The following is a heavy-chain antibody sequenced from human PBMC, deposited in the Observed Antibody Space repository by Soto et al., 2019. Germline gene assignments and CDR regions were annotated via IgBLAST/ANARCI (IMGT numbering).Heavy chain of an antibody. J-gene: IGHJ6*02. CDR2: VSYDGNHK. CDR3: AKDVGQQMVLNYGMDV. Sequence: QVQLVESGGGVIQPGTSLSLSCGSSGFTFRSFGMYWVRQAPGKGLEWVAVVSYDGNHKYYADSVKGRFTVSRDNAKNMLYLQMNRLRGEDPAVYYCAKDVGQQMVLNYGMDVWGQGTTVTVSS. D-gene: IGHD6-13*01. V-gene: IGHV3-30*18. CDR1: GFTFRSFG.